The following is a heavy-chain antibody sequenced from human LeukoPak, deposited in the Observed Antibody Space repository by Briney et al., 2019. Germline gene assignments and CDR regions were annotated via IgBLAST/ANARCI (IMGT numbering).Heavy chain of an antibody. CDR1: GGSISSSNW. CDR2: IYHSGST. CDR3: ARDNDSRDPPHSDY. J-gene: IGHJ4*02. Sequence: SETLSLTCAVSGGSISSSNWWSWVRQPPGKGLEWIGEIYHSGSTNYNPSLKSRVTISVDKSKNQFSLKLSSVTAADTAVYYCARDNDSRDPPHSDYWGQGTLVTVSS. D-gene: IGHD3-16*01. V-gene: IGHV4-4*02.